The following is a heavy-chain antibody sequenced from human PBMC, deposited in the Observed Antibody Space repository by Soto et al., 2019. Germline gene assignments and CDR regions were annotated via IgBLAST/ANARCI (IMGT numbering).Heavy chain of an antibody. V-gene: IGHV3-48*03. D-gene: IGHD3-9*01. J-gene: IGHJ6*02. CDR3: ARDHNYDILTGYYPHRGEHGMDV. CDR2: ISSSGSTI. CDR1: GFTFSSYE. Sequence: GGSLRLSCAASGFTFSSYEMNWVRQAPGKGLEWVSYISSSGSTIYYADSVKGRFTISRDNAKNSLYLQMNSLRAEDTAVYYCARDHNYDILTGYYPHRGEHGMDVWGQGTTVTVSS.